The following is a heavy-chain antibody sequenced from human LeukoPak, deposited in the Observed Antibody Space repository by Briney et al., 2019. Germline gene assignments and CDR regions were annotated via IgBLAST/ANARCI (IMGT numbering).Heavy chain of an antibody. D-gene: IGHD1-26*01. CDR1: GYTFTSYG. J-gene: IGHJ4*02. Sequence: ASVKVSCKASGYTFTSYGISWVRQAPGQGLEWMGWISAYSGNTNYAQKLQGGVTMTTDTSTSTAYMELRSLRSDDTAVYYCARDGRRWVGATTYSFDYWGQGTLVTVSS. V-gene: IGHV1-18*01. CDR3: ARDGRRWVGATTYSFDY. CDR2: ISAYSGNT.